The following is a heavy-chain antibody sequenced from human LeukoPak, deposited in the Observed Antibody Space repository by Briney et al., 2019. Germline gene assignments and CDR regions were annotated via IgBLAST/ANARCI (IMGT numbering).Heavy chain of an antibody. D-gene: IGHD3-10*01. J-gene: IGHJ3*02. CDR2: ISGSGGST. V-gene: IGHV3-23*01. CDR1: GFTFSSYA. Sequence: TGGSLRLSCAASGFTFSSYAMSWVRQAPGKGLEWVSAISGSGGSTYYADSVKGRFTISRDNSKNTLYLQMNSLKAEDTAVYYCTRDPPPLVRGPIYDAFYIWGRGTMVTVSS. CDR3: TRDPPPLVRGPIYDAFYI.